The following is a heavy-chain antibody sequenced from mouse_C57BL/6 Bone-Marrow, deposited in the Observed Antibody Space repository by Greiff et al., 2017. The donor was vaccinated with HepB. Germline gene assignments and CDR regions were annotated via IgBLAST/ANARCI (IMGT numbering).Heavy chain of an antibody. J-gene: IGHJ1*03. CDR1: GFTFSSYG. Sequence: EVQGVESGGDLVKPGGSLKLSCAASGFTFSSYGMSWVRQTPDKRLEWVATISSGGSYTYYPDSVKGRFTISRDNDKNTLYLQMSSLKSEDTAMYYCARHRLITTGWYFDVWGTGTTVTVSS. D-gene: IGHD1-1*01. V-gene: IGHV5-6*01. CDR2: ISSGGSYT. CDR3: ARHRLITTGWYFDV.